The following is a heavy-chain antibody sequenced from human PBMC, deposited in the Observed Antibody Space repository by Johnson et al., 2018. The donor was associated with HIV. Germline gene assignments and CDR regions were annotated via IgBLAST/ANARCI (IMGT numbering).Heavy chain of an antibody. V-gene: IGHV3-43*01. J-gene: IGHJ3*02. CDR1: GFTFDDYT. CDR3: ARGDGATGYHDAFDI. D-gene: IGHD1-26*01. CDR2: ISWDGGST. Sequence: VQLVESGGGLVQPGGSLRLSCAASGFTFDDYTMHWVRQAPGKGLEWVSLISWDGGSTYYADSVKGRFTISRDNSKNSLYLQMNSLRAEDTAVYYCARGDGATGYHDAFDIWGQGTMVTVSS.